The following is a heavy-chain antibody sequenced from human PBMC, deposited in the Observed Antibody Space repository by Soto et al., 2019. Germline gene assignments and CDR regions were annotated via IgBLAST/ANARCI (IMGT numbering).Heavy chain of an antibody. V-gene: IGHV3-21*01. CDR1: GFTFSSYS. D-gene: IGHD2-2*01. CDR2: ISSSSSYI. J-gene: IGHJ6*03. CDR3: AREPYQLLLASYMDV. Sequence: GGSLRLSCAASGFTFSSYSMNWVRQAPGKGLEWVSSISSSSSYIYYADSVKGRFTISRDNAKNSLYLQMNSLRAEDTAVYYCAREPYQLLLASYMDVWGKGTTVTVSS.